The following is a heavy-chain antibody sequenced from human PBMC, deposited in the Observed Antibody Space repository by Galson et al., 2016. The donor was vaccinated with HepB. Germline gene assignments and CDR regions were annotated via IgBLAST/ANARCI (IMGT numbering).Heavy chain of an antibody. CDR3: ATDTRRGHPGAFDS. Sequence: SVKVSCKASGGTLRTYGFNWVRQAPRQGLEWMARIIPLVDMANYAQQWVGRVTITADKSTSTVYMELSSLRSMDTAVYYCATDTRRGHPGAFDSWGQGTLVFVSS. D-gene: IGHD1-14*01. V-gene: IGHV1-69*04. CDR2: IIPLVDMA. J-gene: IGHJ4*02. CDR1: GGTLRTYG.